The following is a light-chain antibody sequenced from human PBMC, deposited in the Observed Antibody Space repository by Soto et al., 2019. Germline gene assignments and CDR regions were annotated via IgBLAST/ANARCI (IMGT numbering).Light chain of an antibody. CDR3: AAWDDSLNTYV. V-gene: IGLV1-44*01. CDR2: NNN. J-gene: IGLJ1*01. CDR1: SFNIGTYN. Sequence: QSVLTQPTSASGTPGQRVTISCSGSSFNIGTYNVNWYRRLPGTAPKLLIHNNNERPSGVPDRFSGSKSGTSASLAISGLQSEDEADYYCAAWDDSLNTYVFGIGTKVTVL.